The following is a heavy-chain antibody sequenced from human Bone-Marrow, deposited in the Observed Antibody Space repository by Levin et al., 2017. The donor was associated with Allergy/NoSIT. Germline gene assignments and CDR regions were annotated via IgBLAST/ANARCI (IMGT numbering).Heavy chain of an antibody. CDR3: ARGFEYFRY. J-gene: IGHJ1*01. V-gene: IGHV3-33*01. CDR1: GFTFRSYG. CDR2: IWYDGSNK. Sequence: GGSLRLSCEASGFTFRSYGMHWVRQAPGKRLEWVAVIWYDGSNKYYADSVEGRFTISRDNSKNTLYLQMDGLRAEDTAVYYCARGFEYFRYWGQGTLVTVSS.